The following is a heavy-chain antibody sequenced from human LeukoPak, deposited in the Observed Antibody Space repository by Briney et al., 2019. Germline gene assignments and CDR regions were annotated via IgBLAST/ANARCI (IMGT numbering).Heavy chain of an antibody. Sequence: GASVKVSCKASGGTFISYYMHWVRQAPGQGLEWMGIINPSSGSTNYAQKFQGRVTMTRDTSTSTVYMELSSLRSEDTAVYYCARDEYDGDYWGQGTLVTVSS. CDR2: INPSSGST. J-gene: IGHJ4*02. CDR1: GGTFISYY. CDR3: ARDEYDGDY. V-gene: IGHV1-46*01. D-gene: IGHD3-3*01.